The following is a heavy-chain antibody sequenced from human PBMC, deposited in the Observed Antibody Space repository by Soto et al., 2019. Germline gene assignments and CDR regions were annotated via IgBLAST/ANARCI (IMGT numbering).Heavy chain of an antibody. CDR1: GYTFTSYD. J-gene: IGHJ6*03. CDR2: MNPNSGNT. V-gene: IGHV1-8*01. CDR3: ARGAYSYDYMDV. Sequence: QVQLVQSGAEVKKPGASVKVSCKASGYTFTSYDINWVRQAPGQGLEWMGWMNPNSGNTGYAQKFQGRITMTRNTAMTTAYMELSSLRTEDTAVDYWARGAYSYDYMDVWGKGTTVTVSS.